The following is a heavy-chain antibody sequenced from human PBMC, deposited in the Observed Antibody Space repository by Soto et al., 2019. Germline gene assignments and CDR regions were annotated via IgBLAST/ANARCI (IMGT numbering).Heavy chain of an antibody. CDR3: AGGRDLGYCTNGVCYTAFSYNYYGMDV. Sequence: GASVKVSCKASGGTFSSYTISWVRQAPGQGLEWMGGIIPIFGTANYAQKFQGRVTITADESTSTAYMELSSLRSEDTAVYYCAGGRDLGYCTNGVCYTAFSYNYYGMDVWGQGTTVTVSS. J-gene: IGHJ6*02. CDR1: GGTFSSYT. CDR2: IIPIFGTA. V-gene: IGHV1-69*13. D-gene: IGHD2-8*01.